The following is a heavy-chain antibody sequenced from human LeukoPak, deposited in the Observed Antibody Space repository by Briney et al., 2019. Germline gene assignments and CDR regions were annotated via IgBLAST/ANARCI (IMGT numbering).Heavy chain of an antibody. CDR3: AKDFDSSGYWHFDY. CDR1: GFTFSSYA. Sequence: GGSLRLSCAASGFTFSSYAMSWVRQAPGKGLEWASAISGSGGSTYYADSVKGRFTISRDNSKNTLYLQMNSLRAEDTAVYYCAKDFDSSGYWHFDYWGQGTLVTVSS. CDR2: ISGSGGST. V-gene: IGHV3-23*01. J-gene: IGHJ4*02. D-gene: IGHD3-22*01.